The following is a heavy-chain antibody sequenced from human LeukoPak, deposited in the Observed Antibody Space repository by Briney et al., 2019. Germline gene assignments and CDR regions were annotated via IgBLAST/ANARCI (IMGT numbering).Heavy chain of an antibody. CDR1: GFTFSNYY. J-gene: IGHJ5*02. CDR3: ARDVYYYDSSGFDP. CDR2: ISGSSSYI. D-gene: IGHD3-22*01. Sequence: PGGSLRLSCAASGFTFSNYYMNWVRQAPGKGLEWVSSISGSSSYIYYADSVKGRFTISRDNAKNSLYLQMNSPRAEDTAVYYCARDVYYYDSSGFDPWGQGTLVTVSS. V-gene: IGHV3-21*01.